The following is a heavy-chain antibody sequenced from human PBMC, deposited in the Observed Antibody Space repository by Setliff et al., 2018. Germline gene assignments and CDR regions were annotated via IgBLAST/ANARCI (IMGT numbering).Heavy chain of an antibody. D-gene: IGHD2-15*01. V-gene: IGHV1-69*05. CDR3: ARSPAVPGIVYLDP. J-gene: IGHJ5*02. CDR1: GDSFNNYA. Sequence: GASVKVSCKASGDSFNNYAISWVRQAPGQGLEWMGGIIPMFGTPAYAQKFQDRVTITTDESTSTAYMELDSLRSEDTAVYYCARSPAVPGIVYLDPWGQGTLVTVSS. CDR2: IIPMFGTP.